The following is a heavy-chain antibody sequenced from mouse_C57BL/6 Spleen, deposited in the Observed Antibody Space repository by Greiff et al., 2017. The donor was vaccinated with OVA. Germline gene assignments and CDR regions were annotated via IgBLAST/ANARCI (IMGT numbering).Heavy chain of an antibody. D-gene: IGHD4-1*01. CDR2: IYPSDSET. J-gene: IGHJ2*01. CDR1: GYTFTSYW. Sequence: QVQLQQSGAELVRPGSSVKLSCKASGYTFTSYWMDWVKQRPGQGLEWIGNIYPSDSETHYNQKFKDKATLTVDKSSSTAYMQLSSLTSEDSAVYYCARETLTGTHFDYWGQGTTLTVSS. CDR3: ARETLTGTHFDY. V-gene: IGHV1-61*01.